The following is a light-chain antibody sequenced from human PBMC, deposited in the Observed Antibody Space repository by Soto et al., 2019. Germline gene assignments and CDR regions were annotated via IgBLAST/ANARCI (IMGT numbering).Light chain of an antibody. CDR3: RSYKSSSTGLYV. J-gene: IGLJ1*01. V-gene: IGLV2-14*01. CDR1: SSDVGGYSD. Sequence: QSALTPPASVSGSPGQSVTISCTGTSSDVGGYSDVAWYQQHPGKAPQLMLYDVSKRPAGVSNRFSGSKSGTTASLTLSGRQAEDEADEYGRSYKSSSTGLYVFGTGTKLTVL. CDR2: DVS.